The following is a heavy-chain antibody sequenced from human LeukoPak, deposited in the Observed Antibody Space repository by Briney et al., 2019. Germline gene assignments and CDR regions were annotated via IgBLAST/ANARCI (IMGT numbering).Heavy chain of an antibody. V-gene: IGHV1-24*01. Sequence: GASVKVSCKVSGYTLTELSMHWVRQAPGKGLEWMGGFDPEDGETIYAQKFQGRVTMTEDTSTDTAYMELSNLGSEDTAVYYCATVLGWELLRPGRTFDYWGQGTLVTVSS. J-gene: IGHJ4*02. D-gene: IGHD1-26*01. CDR3: ATVLGWELLRPGRTFDY. CDR2: FDPEDGET. CDR1: GYTLTELS.